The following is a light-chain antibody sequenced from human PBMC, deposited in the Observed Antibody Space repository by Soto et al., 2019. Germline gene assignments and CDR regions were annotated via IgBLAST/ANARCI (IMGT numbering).Light chain of an antibody. J-gene: IGLJ1*01. CDR2: QDT. CDR3: QAWDRSTAGV. V-gene: IGLV3-1*01. CDR1: KFGDKY. Sequence: SYELTQPPSVSVSPGQTANIACSGDKFGDKYVAWYQQKPGQSPVLVIYQDTKRPSGIPERFSGSNSGNTATLTISGTQAMDEADYYCQAWDRSTAGVFGTGTKVTVL.